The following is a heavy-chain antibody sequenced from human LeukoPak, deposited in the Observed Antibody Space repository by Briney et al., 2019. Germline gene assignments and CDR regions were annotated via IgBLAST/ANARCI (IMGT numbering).Heavy chain of an antibody. V-gene: IGHV4-61*02. CDR3: ARVFGGPVSRRFDP. D-gene: IGHD4-23*01. CDR1: GGSISSDNYH. CDR2: IYTSGST. Sequence: SETLSLTCTVSGGSISSDNYHWSWIRQPAGKGLEWIGRIYTSGSTNYNPSLKSRVTISVDTAKNQFSLKLSSVTAADTAVYYCARVFGGPVSRRFDPWGQGTLVTVSS. J-gene: IGHJ5*02.